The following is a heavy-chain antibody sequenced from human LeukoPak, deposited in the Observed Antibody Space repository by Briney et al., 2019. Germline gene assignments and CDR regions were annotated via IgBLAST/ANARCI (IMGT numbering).Heavy chain of an antibody. Sequence: GGSLRLSCAASGFTFSSYSMNWVRQAPGKGLEWVSSISSSSSCIYYADSVKGRFTISRDNARNSLYLQMNSLRAEDTAVYYCAGNYYDSSGYYSFDYWGQGTLVTVSS. CDR1: GFTFSSYS. CDR2: ISSSSSCI. D-gene: IGHD3-22*01. J-gene: IGHJ4*02. V-gene: IGHV3-21*01. CDR3: AGNYYDSSGYYSFDY.